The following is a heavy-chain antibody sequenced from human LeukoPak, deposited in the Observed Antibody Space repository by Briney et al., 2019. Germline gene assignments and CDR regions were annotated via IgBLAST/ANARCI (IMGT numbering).Heavy chain of an antibody. CDR1: GGSISTYS. J-gene: IGHJ6*02. CDR3: ARDSRHPSYYGLDV. Sequence: PSETLSLTCIVSGGSISTYSWTWIRQPAGKGLECIVRIYTSGSTHHNPSLESRVTISVDTSKNHFSLKLSSVTAADSAVYYCARDSRHPSYYGLDVWGQGTTVIVSS. V-gene: IGHV4-4*07. CDR2: IYTSGST.